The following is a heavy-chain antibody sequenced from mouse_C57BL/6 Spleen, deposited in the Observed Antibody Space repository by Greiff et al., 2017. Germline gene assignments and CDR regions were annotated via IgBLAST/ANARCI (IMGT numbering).Heavy chain of an antibody. D-gene: IGHD1-1*01. Sequence: VQLQQSVAELVRPGASVKLSCTASGFNIKNTYMHWVKQRPEQGLEWIGRIDPANGNTKYAPKFQGKDTITADTSSNTAYLQLSSLTSEDTAIYYCARGDYYGSSLYAMDYWGQGTSVTVSS. CDR3: ARGDYYGSSLYAMDY. CDR2: IDPANGNT. CDR1: GFNIKNTY. V-gene: IGHV14-3*01. J-gene: IGHJ4*01.